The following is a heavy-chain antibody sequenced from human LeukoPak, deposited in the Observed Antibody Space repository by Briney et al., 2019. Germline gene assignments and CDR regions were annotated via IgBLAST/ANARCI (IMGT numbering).Heavy chain of an antibody. D-gene: IGHD3-22*01. Sequence: SETLSLTCTVSGGSISSYYWSWIRQPPGKGLEWIGCIYYSGSTNYNPSLKSRVTISVDTSKNQFSLKLSSVTAADTAVYYCARTHYYDSSGYPSTFDPWGQGALVTVSS. CDR2: IYYSGST. J-gene: IGHJ5*02. CDR1: GGSISSYY. CDR3: ARTHYYDSSGYPSTFDP. V-gene: IGHV4-59*01.